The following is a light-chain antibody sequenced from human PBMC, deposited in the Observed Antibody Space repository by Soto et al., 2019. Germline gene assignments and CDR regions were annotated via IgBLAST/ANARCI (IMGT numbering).Light chain of an antibody. CDR2: GAS. CDR1: QSVSSSY. J-gene: IGKJ3*01. Sequence: EIVLTQSSATQSLSPGERATLSCRASQSVSSSYLAWYQQKPGQAPRLLIYGASSRATGIPDRFSGSGSGTDFTLTISRLEPEDFAVYYCQQYGSSLFTFGPGTKVDI. CDR3: QQYGSSLFT. V-gene: IGKV3-20*01.